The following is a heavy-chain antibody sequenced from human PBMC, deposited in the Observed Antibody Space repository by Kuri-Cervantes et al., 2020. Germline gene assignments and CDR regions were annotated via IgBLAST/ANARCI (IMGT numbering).Heavy chain of an antibody. CDR2: IYYSGST. J-gene: IGHJ6*03. D-gene: IGHD6-13*01. CDR3: ARGSPYSSSWYYYYYYMDV. CDR1: GGPISSSSYY. Sequence: SETLSLTCTVSGGPISSSSYYWGWIRQPPGKGLEWIGSIYYSGSTNYNPSLKSRVTISVDTSKNQFSLKLSSVTAADTAVYCCARGSPYSSSWYYYYYYMDVWGKGTTVTVSS. V-gene: IGHV4-39*07.